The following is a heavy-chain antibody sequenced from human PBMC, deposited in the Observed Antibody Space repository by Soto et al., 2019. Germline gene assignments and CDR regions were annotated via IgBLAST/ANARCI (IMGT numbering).Heavy chain of an antibody. Sequence: SGLSLRLSCAAAGLTFSSYGMRWVRQAPGKGLEWVAVISYDGSNKYYADSVKGRFTISRDNSKNTLYLQMNSLRAEDTAVYYCAKVAHWFDPWGQGTLVTVSS. CDR2: ISYDGSNK. J-gene: IGHJ5*02. CDR3: AKVAHWFDP. CDR1: GLTFSSYG. V-gene: IGHV3-30*18.